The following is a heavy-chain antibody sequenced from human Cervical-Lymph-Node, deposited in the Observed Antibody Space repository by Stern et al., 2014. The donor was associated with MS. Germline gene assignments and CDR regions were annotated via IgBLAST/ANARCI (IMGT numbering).Heavy chain of an antibody. V-gene: IGHV5-51*02. D-gene: IGHD3-22*01. J-gene: IGHJ3*02. Sequence: VQLEQSGAEVKKPGESLNIPCKTSGYSFSNYRTGWVRQMPGKGMEWMGVIYPGDTDTTYSPPFPRPVTTTAEESANNHYLQRRSLKASDAAMYYCVRRRDSGGYDTFDIWGQGTMVIVSS. CDR2: IYPGDTDT. CDR1: GYSFSNYR. CDR3: VRRRDSGGYDTFDI.